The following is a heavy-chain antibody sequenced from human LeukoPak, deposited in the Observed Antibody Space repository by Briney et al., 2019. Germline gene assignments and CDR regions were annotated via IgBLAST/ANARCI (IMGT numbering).Heavy chain of an antibody. CDR1: GFTFSSYA. J-gene: IGHJ4*02. Sequence: GGSLRLSCAASGFTFSSYAMSWVRQAPGKGLEWVANIKQDGSEKYYVDSVKGRFTISRDNAKNSLYLQMNSLRAEDTAVYYCARDWYNWNYWSFVGYFDYWGQGTLVTVSS. D-gene: IGHD1-7*01. CDR2: IKQDGSEK. V-gene: IGHV3-7*01. CDR3: ARDWYNWNYWSFVGYFDY.